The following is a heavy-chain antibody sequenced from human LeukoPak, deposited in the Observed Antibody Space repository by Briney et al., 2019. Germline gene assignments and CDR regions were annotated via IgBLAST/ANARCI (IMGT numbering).Heavy chain of an antibody. CDR3: VRGNYDSRGYSNAFDI. CDR1: GVSISSSY. V-gene: IGHV4-59*01. Sequence: PSETLSLTCTVSGVSISSSYWSRIRQPPGKRLEWIGYIYYSGSTNSNPSLKNRVTISADTSKNQFSLKLNSVTAADTAVYYCVRGNYDSRGYSNAFDIWGQGAMVTVSS. CDR2: IYYSGST. J-gene: IGHJ3*02. D-gene: IGHD3-22*01.